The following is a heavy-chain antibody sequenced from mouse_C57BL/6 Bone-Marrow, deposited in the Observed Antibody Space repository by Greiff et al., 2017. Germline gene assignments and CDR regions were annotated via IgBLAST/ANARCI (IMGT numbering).Heavy chain of an antibody. CDR1: GFTFSSYG. CDR2: ISSGGSYT. J-gene: IGHJ2*01. D-gene: IGHD2-1*01. V-gene: IGHV5-6*02. CDR3: GRDPLYGNYDY. Sequence: DVKLVESGGDLVKPGGSLKLSCAASGFTFSSYGMSWVRQTPDKRLEWVATISSGGSYTYYPDSVKGRFTISRDNAKNTLYLQMSSLKSEDTAMYDCGRDPLYGNYDYWGQGTTLTVSS.